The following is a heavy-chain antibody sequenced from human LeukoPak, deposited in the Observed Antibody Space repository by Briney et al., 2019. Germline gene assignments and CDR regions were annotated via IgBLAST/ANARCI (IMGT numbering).Heavy chain of an antibody. CDR1: GYSLTTNYY. CDR3: ARDAHIGNDY. Sequence: PSETLSLTCTVSGYSLTTNYYWAWIRQSPGTGLEWIGSVYHNGETYYNPSLKSRVIISVDTSKNEFSLRLTSVTAADTAVYYCARDAHIGNDYWGQGTLVTVSS. CDR2: VYHNGET. D-gene: IGHD2-21*01. V-gene: IGHV4-38-2*02. J-gene: IGHJ4*02.